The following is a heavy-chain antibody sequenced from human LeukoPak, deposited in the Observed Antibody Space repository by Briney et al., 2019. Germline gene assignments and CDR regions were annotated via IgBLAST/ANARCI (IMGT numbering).Heavy chain of an antibody. D-gene: IGHD3-10*01. CDR2: INSDGSST. CDR3: GRIVQGFGGGY. CDR1: GFTFSSYW. V-gene: IGHV3-74*01. J-gene: IGHJ4*02. Sequence: GGSLRLSCAASGFTFSSYWMHWVRQAPGKGLVWVSRINSDGSSTSYADSVKGRFTISRDNAKNTLYLQMNSLRAEDTAVYYCGRIVQGFGGGYWGQGTLVTVSS.